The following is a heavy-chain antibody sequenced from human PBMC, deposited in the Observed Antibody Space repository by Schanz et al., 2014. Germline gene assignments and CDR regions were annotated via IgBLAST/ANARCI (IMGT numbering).Heavy chain of an antibody. CDR3: ARGGISVIRGISEVHWPHDY. CDR2: SNQGGST. J-gene: IGHJ4*02. CDR1: GGSLSGYY. Sequence: QVPLQQWGAGLVKPSETLSLTCGVSGGSLSGYYWTWIRQSPEKGLEWIGQSNQGGSTNYNPSLKSRVTISVDTSKNQFSLPLKSVPAADTAVYYCARGGISVIRGISEVHWPHDYWGQGTLVIVSS. D-gene: IGHD3-10*01. V-gene: IGHV4-34*01.